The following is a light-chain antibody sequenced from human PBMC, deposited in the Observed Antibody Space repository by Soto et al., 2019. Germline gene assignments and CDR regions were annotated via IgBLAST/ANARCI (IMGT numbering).Light chain of an antibody. J-gene: IGKJ1*01. CDR3: HQCFTLPWT. CDR2: GAS. CDR1: QSITSSY. Sequence: EVVLTQSPGTLSLSPGERAILSCRTSQSITSSYLAWYQQKPGQAPRLLFYGASSRATGIPDRFSASGSGTDFTLTISRLDPEDFAVYYCHQCFTLPWTFGQGTKVEIK. V-gene: IGKV3-20*01.